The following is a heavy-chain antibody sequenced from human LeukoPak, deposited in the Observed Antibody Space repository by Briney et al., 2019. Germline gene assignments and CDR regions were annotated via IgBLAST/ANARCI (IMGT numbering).Heavy chain of an antibody. V-gene: IGHV3-30*02. Sequence: GGSLRLSCAASGFTFSSYGMHWVRQAPGKGLEWVAFIRYDGSNKYYADSVKGRFTISRDNSKSTLYLYMNSLRAEDTAIYYCVKRMGSGYYPFDYWGQGTLVTVSS. CDR1: GFTFSSYG. CDR2: IRYDGSNK. J-gene: IGHJ4*02. CDR3: VKRMGSGYYPFDY. D-gene: IGHD3-22*01.